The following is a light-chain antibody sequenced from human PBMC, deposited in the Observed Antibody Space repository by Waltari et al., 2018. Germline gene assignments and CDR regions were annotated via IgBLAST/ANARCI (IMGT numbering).Light chain of an antibody. CDR2: FGS. V-gene: IGKV1-39*01. Sequence: DSQMTQSTSSLSTSVGDRVTISCRASQDITSYWNWYQQKAGKAPKLLITFGSTLQSGVSSRFSGSGSGTDFTLTITNVQPEDSAYYYCQLSYTTPHTFGQGTKVEIK. J-gene: IGKJ2*01. CDR1: QDITSY. CDR3: QLSYTTPHT.